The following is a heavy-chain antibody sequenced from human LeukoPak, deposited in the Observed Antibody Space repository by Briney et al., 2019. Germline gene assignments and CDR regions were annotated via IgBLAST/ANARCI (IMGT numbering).Heavy chain of an antibody. V-gene: IGHV3-30*18. CDR3: AKHRLGGPGGLHSACQP. CDR1: GFTFSSYD. Sequence: GGSLRLSCAASGFTFSSYDMHWVRQAPGKGLEWVAVISYDGSNEYYADSVKGRFTISRDSSKNTLFLQMNSLRPEDTAVYYCAKHRLGGPGGLHSACQPWRQGTLVTVSS. J-gene: IGHJ5*02. D-gene: IGHD3/OR15-3a*01. CDR2: ISYDGSNE.